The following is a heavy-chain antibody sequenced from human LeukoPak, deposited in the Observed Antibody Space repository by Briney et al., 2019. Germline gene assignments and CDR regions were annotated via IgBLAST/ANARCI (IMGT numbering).Heavy chain of an antibody. CDR2: ISGSGGST. D-gene: IGHD3-22*01. CDR1: GFTFSSYA. Sequence: PGGSLRLSCAASGFTFSSYAMSWVLQAPGKGLEWVSAISGSGGSTYYADSVKGRFTISRDKSKNTLYLQMNSLRAEDTAVYYCAKDLGYDSSGYYGYDYWGQGTLVTVSS. J-gene: IGHJ4*02. CDR3: AKDLGYDSSGYYGYDY. V-gene: IGHV3-23*01.